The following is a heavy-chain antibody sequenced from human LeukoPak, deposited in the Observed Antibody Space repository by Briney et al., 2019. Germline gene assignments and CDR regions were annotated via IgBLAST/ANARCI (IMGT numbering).Heavy chain of an antibody. CDR3: ARGNYDFWSGYQGLGY. CDR1: GVSFSGYY. V-gene: IGHV4-34*01. CDR2: INHSGST. D-gene: IGHD3-3*01. J-gene: IGHJ4*02. Sequence: SETLSLTCAVYGVSFSGYYWSWIRQPPGKGLEWIGEINHSGSTNYNPSLKSRVTISVDTSKNQFSLKLSSVTAADTAVYYCARGNYDFWSGYQGLGYWGQGTLVTVSS.